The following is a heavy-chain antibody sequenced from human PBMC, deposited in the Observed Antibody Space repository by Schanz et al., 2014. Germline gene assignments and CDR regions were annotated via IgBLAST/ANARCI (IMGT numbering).Heavy chain of an antibody. CDR1: GFTFSDYY. D-gene: IGHD3-22*01. CDR3: ARDYESALSSPRHDAFDV. J-gene: IGHJ3*01. V-gene: IGHV3-11*06. Sequence: VQLVESGGGLVQPGGSLRLSCAASGFTFSDYYMSWIRQAPGKGLEWVSYISSSGSYTNYADSVKGRFTTSRDNGKNSMYLKKNSVRAEDPAVYFCARDYESALSSPRHDAFDVWGQGTVVTVSS. CDR2: ISSSGSYT.